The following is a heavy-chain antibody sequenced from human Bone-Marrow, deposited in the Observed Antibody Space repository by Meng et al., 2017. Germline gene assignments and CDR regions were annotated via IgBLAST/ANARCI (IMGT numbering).Heavy chain of an antibody. CDR3: AKTGSGSYSFDH. J-gene: IGHJ4*02. V-gene: IGHV4-39*01. CDR2: IYYSGST. CDR1: GGSISSSSDY. Sequence: QLQLQESGRGLVKPSGALSLTCAVSGGSISSSSDYWGWIRQTPGKGMEWIGSIYYSGSTYYNPSLRSRVTISVDTSKNQFSLELRSVTAADTAVYYCAKTGSGSYSFDHWGQGTLVTVSS. D-gene: IGHD3-10*01.